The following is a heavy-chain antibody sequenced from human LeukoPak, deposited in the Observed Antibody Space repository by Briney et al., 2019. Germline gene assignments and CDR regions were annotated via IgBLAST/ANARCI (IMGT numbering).Heavy chain of an antibody. CDR2: ISTSGSS. Sequence: SQTLSLTCTVSGGSMSSGNYYYWSWIRQPAGKGLDWIGRISTSGSSNYNPSLKSRVTISVDTSKNQFSLKLSSVTAADTAVYYCARGGTLYDYVWGSYRSPRNDYWGQGTLVTVSS. CDR1: GGSMSSGNYYY. V-gene: IGHV4-61*02. D-gene: IGHD3-16*02. J-gene: IGHJ4*02. CDR3: ARGGTLYDYVWGSYRSPRNDY.